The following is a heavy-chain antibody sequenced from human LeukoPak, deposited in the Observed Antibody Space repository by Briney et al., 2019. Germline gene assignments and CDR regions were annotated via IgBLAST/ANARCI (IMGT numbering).Heavy chain of an antibody. CDR2: IYHSGST. D-gene: IGHD6-6*01. CDR1: GGSISSGGYY. J-gene: IGHJ4*02. CDR3: AREGGIAARPLDY. Sequence: SQTLSLTCTVSGGSISSGGYYWSWIRQPPGKGLEWIGYIYHSGSTYYNPSLKSRVTISVDRSKNQLSLKLSSVTAADTAVYYCAREGGIAARPLDYWGQGTLVTVSS. V-gene: IGHV4-30-2*01.